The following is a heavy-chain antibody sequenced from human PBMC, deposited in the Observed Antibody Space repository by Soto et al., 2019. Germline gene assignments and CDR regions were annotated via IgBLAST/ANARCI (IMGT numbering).Heavy chain of an antibody. V-gene: IGHV4-59*01. Sequence: SETLSLTCTVSGGSIRNVYWSWIRQPPGKGLEWIGFIFHSGNAKYNPSLKSRVTMSVDTSKNQFSLSLDSVTAADTAVYFCARAHAPTLPFNYWGHGTLVTVSS. J-gene: IGHJ4*01. CDR3: ARAHAPTLPFNY. CDR2: IFHSGNA. CDR1: GGSIRNVY. D-gene: IGHD2-15*01.